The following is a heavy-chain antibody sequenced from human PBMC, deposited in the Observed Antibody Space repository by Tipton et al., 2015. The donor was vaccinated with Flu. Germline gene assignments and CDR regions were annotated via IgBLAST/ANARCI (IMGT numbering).Heavy chain of an antibody. Sequence: QLVQSGAEVKKPGSSVKVSCKASGGTFSSYAISWVRQAPGQGLEWMGRIIPILGIANYAQKFQGRVTITADKSTSTAYMELSSLRSEDTAVYYCARGELGMGAFDIWGQGTMVTVSS. V-gene: IGHV1-69*09. CDR3: ARGELGMGAFDI. CDR2: IIPILGIA. CDR1: GGTFSSYA. D-gene: IGHD7-27*01. J-gene: IGHJ3*02.